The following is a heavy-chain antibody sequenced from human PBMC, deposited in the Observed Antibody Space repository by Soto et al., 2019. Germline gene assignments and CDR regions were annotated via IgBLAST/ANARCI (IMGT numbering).Heavy chain of an antibody. Sequence: QVQLVQSGAEVKKPGASVKVSCKASGYTFTSYAMHWVRQAPGQRLEWMGWINAGNGNTKYSQKFQGRVTITRDTAASTAYMELSSLRSEDTAVYYCARRLGNWNDWPIDYWGQGTLVTVSS. CDR1: GYTFTSYA. D-gene: IGHD1-20*01. CDR3: ARRLGNWNDWPIDY. CDR2: INAGNGNT. J-gene: IGHJ4*02. V-gene: IGHV1-3*01.